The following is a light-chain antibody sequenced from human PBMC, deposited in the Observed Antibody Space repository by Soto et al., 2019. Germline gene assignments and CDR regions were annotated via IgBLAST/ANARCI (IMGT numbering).Light chain of an antibody. Sequence: NFMLTQPHSVSGSPGKTVTISCTRSSGSIASNYVQWYQQCPGSAPTTVIYEDNQRPSGVPDRFSGSIDSSSNSASLTISGLKTEDEADYYCQSYDSSNFWVFGGGTKLTVL. CDR1: SGSIASNY. J-gene: IGLJ3*02. CDR3: QSYDSSNFWV. V-gene: IGLV6-57*04. CDR2: EDN.